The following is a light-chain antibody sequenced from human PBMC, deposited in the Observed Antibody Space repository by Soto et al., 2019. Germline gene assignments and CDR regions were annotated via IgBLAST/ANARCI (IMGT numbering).Light chain of an antibody. V-gene: IGKV3-15*01. J-gene: IGKJ2*01. CDR1: QSIGSN. CDR3: QQYNNWPLA. CDR2: GTS. Sequence: EIVMTQSPATLSVSPGERATLSCRASQSIGSNLAWYQQKPGQAPRLLIYGTSTRATGIPASFSGSGSGTDFTLTISSLQSEDFAVYYCQQYNNWPLAFGQGTKLEIK.